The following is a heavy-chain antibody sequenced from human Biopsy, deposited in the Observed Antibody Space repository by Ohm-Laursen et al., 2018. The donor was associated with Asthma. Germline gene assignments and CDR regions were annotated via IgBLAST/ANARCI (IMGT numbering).Heavy chain of an antibody. CDR2: VNTGNGDT. J-gene: IGHJ3*01. CDR1: GYNFISFA. D-gene: IGHD3-9*01. CDR3: ARTYYDFLTGQVKDVFGV. V-gene: IGHV1-3*04. Sequence: ASVKVSCKVSGYNFISFAIHWVRQAPGQRLEWMGWVNTGNGDTKYSQKFQGRVTITRDTSAGTAYMELRSLRSEDTATYYCARTYYDFLTGQVKDVFGVWGQGTMVTVSS.